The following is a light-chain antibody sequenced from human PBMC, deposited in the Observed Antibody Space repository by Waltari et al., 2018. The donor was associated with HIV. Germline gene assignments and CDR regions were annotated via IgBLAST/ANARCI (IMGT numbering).Light chain of an antibody. CDR3: QQYGNLLPWT. V-gene: IGKV3-20*01. CDR2: GAS. Sequence: EIVLTQYPGTLSLSPGEGATLSCRASQSVSSSYLAWYQQKPGQAPRLLIYGASSRATGISDRFSGSGSGTDFTLTISRLEPEDSAVYYCQQYGNLLPWTFGQGTKMEIK. J-gene: IGKJ2*02. CDR1: QSVSSSY.